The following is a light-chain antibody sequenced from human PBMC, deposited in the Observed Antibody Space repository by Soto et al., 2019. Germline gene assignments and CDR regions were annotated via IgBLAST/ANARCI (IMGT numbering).Light chain of an antibody. CDR3: QQYNNWWT. Sequence: EIVMTQSPATLSVSPGERATLSCRASQSVSTSLAWYQQKPGQAPRLLISGASTRATGVPARLSGSGSETEFTLTISSLQSEDFAVYYCQQYNNWWTFGQGTKVEIK. V-gene: IGKV3-15*01. CDR2: GAS. J-gene: IGKJ1*01. CDR1: QSVSTS.